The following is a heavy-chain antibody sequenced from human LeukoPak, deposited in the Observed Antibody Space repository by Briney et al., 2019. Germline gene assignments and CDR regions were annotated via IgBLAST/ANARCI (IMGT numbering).Heavy chain of an antibody. CDR2: ISGSGGST. CDR3: ARDAGYSYGQYDY. CDR1: GFTFSNYA. J-gene: IGHJ4*02. D-gene: IGHD5-18*01. V-gene: IGHV3-23*01. Sequence: GGSLRLSCAASGFTFSNYAMSWVRQAPGKGLEWVSAISGSGGSTYYADSVKGRFTISRDNSKNTLYLQMNSLRAEDTAVYYCARDAGYSYGQYDYWGQGTLVTVSS.